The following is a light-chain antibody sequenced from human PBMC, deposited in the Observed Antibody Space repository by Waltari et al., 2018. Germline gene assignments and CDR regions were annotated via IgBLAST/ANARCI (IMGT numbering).Light chain of an antibody. CDR3: SSYAATNNVI. Sequence: QSALTQPPSASGSLGQSVTISCTGTGSDVGGYKYVSWYQQYPGKAPKLLIYEVTKRPSGVPDRFACSKSGNAASLTVSGLRAEDEGDYYCSSYAATNNVIFGGGTNLTVL. CDR2: EVT. V-gene: IGLV2-8*01. J-gene: IGLJ2*01. CDR1: GSDVGGYKY.